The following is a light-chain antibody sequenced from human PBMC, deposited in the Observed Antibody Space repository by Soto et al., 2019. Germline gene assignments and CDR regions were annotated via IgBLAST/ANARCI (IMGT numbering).Light chain of an antibody. J-gene: IGKJ1*01. CDR1: QGISSY. V-gene: IGKV1-8*01. CDR3: PQYYSYRT. CDR2: AAS. Sequence: AIRMTQSPSSFSASTGDRVTITCRASQGISSYLAWYQQKPGKAPKLLIYAASTLQSGVPSRFSGSGSGTDFTLTISCLQSEDFATYYCPQYYSYRTFGQGTKVEIK.